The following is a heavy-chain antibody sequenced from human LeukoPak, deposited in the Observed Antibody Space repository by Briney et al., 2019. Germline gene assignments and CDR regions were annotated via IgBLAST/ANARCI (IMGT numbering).Heavy chain of an antibody. J-gene: IGHJ4*02. CDR2: IYYSGST. D-gene: IGHD5-18*01. CDR3: ARSVNTAMVHFDY. V-gene: IGHV4-59*01. CDR1: GGSISSYY. Sequence: SETLSLTCTVSGGSISSYYWSWIRQPPGEGLEWIGYIYYSGSTNYNPSLKSRVTISVDTSKNQFSLKLSSVTAADTAVYYCARSVNTAMVHFDYWGQGTLVTVSS.